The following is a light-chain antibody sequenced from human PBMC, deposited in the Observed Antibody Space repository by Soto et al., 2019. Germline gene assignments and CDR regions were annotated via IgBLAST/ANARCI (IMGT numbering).Light chain of an antibody. CDR1: SADIGAFNY. CDR3: SSYSTTSALV. Sequence: QSALTQPASVSGSPGQSITISCAGTSADIGAFNYVSWYQHHPGKAPKLLIYDVSDRPSGVSTRSSASKSANTASLTISGLQADDEGDYYCSSYSTTSALVFGGGTKVTVL. V-gene: IGLV2-14*03. CDR2: DVS. J-gene: IGLJ2*01.